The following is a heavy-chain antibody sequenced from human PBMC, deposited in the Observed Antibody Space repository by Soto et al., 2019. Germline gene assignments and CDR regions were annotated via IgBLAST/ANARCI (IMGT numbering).Heavy chain of an antibody. CDR2: INHSGST. J-gene: IGHJ4*02. Sequence: SETLSLTCAVYGGSFSGYYWSWIRQPPGKGLEWIGEINHSGSTNYNPSLKSRVTISVDTSKNQFSLKLSSVTAADTAVYYCARYVRDFWSGYSARPFDYWGQGTLVTVSS. D-gene: IGHD3-3*01. CDR3: ARYVRDFWSGYSARPFDY. CDR1: GGSFSGYY. V-gene: IGHV4-34*01.